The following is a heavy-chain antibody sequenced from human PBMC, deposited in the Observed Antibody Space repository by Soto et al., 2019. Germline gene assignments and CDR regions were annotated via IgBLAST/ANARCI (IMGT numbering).Heavy chain of an antibody. CDR2: IIPIFGTA. CDR1: GGTFSSYA. CDR3: ASIEDSSGYVVGNWFDP. Sequence: SVKVSCKASGGTFSSYAISWVRQAPGQGLEWMGGIIPIFGTANYAQKFQGRVTITADESMSTAYMELSSLRSEDTAVYYCASIEDSSGYVVGNWFDPWGQGTLVTVSS. D-gene: IGHD3-22*01. V-gene: IGHV1-69*13. J-gene: IGHJ5*02.